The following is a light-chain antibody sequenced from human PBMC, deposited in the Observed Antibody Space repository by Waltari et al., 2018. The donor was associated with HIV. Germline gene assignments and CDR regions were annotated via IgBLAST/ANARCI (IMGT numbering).Light chain of an antibody. CDR2: WAS. CDR3: QQYYATPLT. J-gene: IGKJ4*01. Sequence: DIVMTQSPDSLVVSLGERATINCKSSQNVLYSSNNKNYLTWYQQKPGQPPRLLIYWASIRESGVPDRFSGSCSGTDFTLTIGSLQAEDVAVYYCQQYYATPLTFGGGTKVEI. V-gene: IGKV4-1*01. CDR1: QNVLYSSNNKNY.